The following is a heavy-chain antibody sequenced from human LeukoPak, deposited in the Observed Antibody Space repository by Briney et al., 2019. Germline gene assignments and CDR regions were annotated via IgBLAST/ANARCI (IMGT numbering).Heavy chain of an antibody. CDR3: ARCPYYYGSGSYPYMDV. D-gene: IGHD3-10*01. V-gene: IGHV3-30*03. J-gene: IGHJ6*03. CDR2: ISYDGSNK. Sequence: PGGSLRLSCAASGFSFNNYGMHWVRQAPGKGLEWVAVISYDGSNKYYADSVKGRLTISRDNSKNTPYLQMNSLRAEDTAVYYCARCPYYYGSGSYPYMDVWGKGTTVTVSS. CDR1: GFSFNNYG.